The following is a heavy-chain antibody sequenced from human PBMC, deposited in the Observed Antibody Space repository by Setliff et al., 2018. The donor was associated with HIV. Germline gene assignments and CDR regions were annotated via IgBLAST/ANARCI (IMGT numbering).Heavy chain of an antibody. D-gene: IGHD5-12*01. CDR2: ISTSGST. V-gene: IGHV4-4*07. Sequence: SETLSLTCTVSGGSISSYYWTWIRQPAGQGLEWIGHISTSGSTRYNPSLKSRLTISVDTSKSQFSLTLTSVTAADTAVYYCARQMPIPGIAITPVDYWGQGALVTVSS. CDR1: GGSISSYY. J-gene: IGHJ4*02. CDR3: ARQMPIPGIAITPVDY.